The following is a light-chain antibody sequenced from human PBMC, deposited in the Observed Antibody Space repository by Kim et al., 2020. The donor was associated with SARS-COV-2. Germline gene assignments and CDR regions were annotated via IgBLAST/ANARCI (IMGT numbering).Light chain of an antibody. V-gene: IGKV1-12*01. Sequence: SASVGDRVTITCRASENIGSWLAWYQQKPGKAPSLLIYSTSTLHSGVPSRFSGSGSRTDFTLTVSSLQPEDSAVYYCQQLNGFPLTFGGGTKLEI. CDR1: ENIGSW. J-gene: IGKJ4*01. CDR2: STS. CDR3: QQLNGFPLT.